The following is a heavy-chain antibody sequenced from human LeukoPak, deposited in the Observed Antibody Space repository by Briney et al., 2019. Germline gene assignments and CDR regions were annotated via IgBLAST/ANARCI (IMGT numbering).Heavy chain of an antibody. Sequence: PGGSLRLSCTASGFSFSTYNMNWVRQAPGKGLEWVSYIIISSSTIYYADSVRGRFTISRDNAKNSLYLQMNSLRAEDTAVYYCASERPRGYHYYGMDVWGQGTTVTVSS. V-gene: IGHV3-48*04. CDR3: ASERPRGYHYYGMDV. CDR1: GFSFSTYN. J-gene: IGHJ6*02. CDR2: IIISSSTI.